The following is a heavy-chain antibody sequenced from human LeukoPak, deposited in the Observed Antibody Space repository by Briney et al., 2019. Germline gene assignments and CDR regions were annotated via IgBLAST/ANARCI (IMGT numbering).Heavy chain of an antibody. Sequence: SETLSLTCAVYGGSFSGYYWSWIRQPPGKGLEWSGEINHSGSTNYNPSLKSRVTISVDTSKNQFSLKLSSVTAADTAVYYCATARDYWGQGTLVTVSS. V-gene: IGHV4-34*01. CDR1: GGSFSGYY. J-gene: IGHJ4*02. CDR3: ATARDY. CDR2: INHSGST.